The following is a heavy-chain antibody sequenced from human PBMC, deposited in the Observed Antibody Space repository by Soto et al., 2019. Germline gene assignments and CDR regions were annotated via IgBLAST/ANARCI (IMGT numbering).Heavy chain of an antibody. Sequence: EVQLVESGGGLVQPGGFLRLSCTASAFTFSSYWMTWVRQAPGKGLEWVANIKQDGGEKYYVDSVKGRFTISRDNAKNSLYLQMSSLRAEDTAVYYCARGRAITSKTTLGYWGQGTLVTVSS. V-gene: IGHV3-7*01. D-gene: IGHD3-16*01. J-gene: IGHJ4*02. CDR1: AFTFSSYW. CDR2: IKQDGGEK. CDR3: ARGRAITSKTTLGY.